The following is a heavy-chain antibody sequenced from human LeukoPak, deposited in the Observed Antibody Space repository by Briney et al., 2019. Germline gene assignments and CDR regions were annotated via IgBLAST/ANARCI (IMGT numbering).Heavy chain of an antibody. D-gene: IGHD2-2*01. CDR3: ARVEFGVPYCSSTSCYAH. J-gene: IGHJ4*02. V-gene: IGHV3-11*04. Sequence: PGGSLRLSCAASGFTFSDYYMSWIRQAPGKGLEWVSYISSSGSTIYYADSVKGRFTISRDNAKNTLFLQMNSLRAEDTAVYYCARVEFGVPYCSSTSCYAHWGQETLVTVSS. CDR2: ISSSGSTI. CDR1: GFTFSDYY.